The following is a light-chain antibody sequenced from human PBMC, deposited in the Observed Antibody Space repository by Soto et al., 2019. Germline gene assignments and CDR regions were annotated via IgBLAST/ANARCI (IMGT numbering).Light chain of an antibody. V-gene: IGKV3-20*01. J-gene: IGKJ1*01. CDR2: GAS. Sequence: EIVLTQSPGTLSLSPGERATVSCRTSQSVSSSYMAWYQQKPGQAPRLLIYGASSRATGIPERFSGSGSGTDFTLTISRLEPEDCAVYYCQQYATSPLTFGQGTKVEIK. CDR1: QSVSSSY. CDR3: QQYATSPLT.